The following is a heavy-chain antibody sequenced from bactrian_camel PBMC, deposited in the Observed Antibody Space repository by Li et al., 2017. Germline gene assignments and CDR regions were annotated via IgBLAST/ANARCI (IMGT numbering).Heavy chain of an antibody. CDR1: GSTYSSRI. V-gene: IGHV3S55*01. CDR2: IHRDGST. J-gene: IGHJ4*01. CDR3: AAARVPLFVCPTERRQYNY. Sequence: HVQLVESGGGSVQAGGSLRLSCARSGSTYSSRICMGWFRQAPGKEREGVASIHRDGSTYYADSVKGRFTISKDNSKNTLYLQMDSLKPEDTAMYYCAAARVPLFVCPTERRQYNYWGQGTQVTVS.